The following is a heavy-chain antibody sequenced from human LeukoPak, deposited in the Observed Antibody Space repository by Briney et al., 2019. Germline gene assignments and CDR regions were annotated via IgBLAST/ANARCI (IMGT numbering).Heavy chain of an antibody. D-gene: IGHD2-2*03. V-gene: IGHV3-30*02. CDR3: AKRDGHCTSTSCYLPDY. Sequence: PGGSLRLSCAASGFTFSSYGMHWVRQAPGKGLEGVAFIRYDGSNKYYADSVKGRFTISRDNSKNTLYLQMNSLRAEDTAVYYCAKRDGHCTSTSCYLPDYWGQGTLVTVSS. CDR1: GFTFSSYG. CDR2: IRYDGSNK. J-gene: IGHJ4*02.